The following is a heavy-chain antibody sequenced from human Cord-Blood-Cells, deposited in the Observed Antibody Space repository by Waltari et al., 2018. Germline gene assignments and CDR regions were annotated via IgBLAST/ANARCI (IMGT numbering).Heavy chain of an antibody. CDR1: GGSFSGYS. D-gene: IGHD3-16*01. Sequence: QVQLQQWGAGLLKPSETLSPTCAVYGGSFSGYSWRSIRQPPGKGLAWIGEINHSGSTNYNPSLKSRVTISVDTSKNQFSLKLSSVTAADTAVYYCAATVMITFGGVPLHAFDIWGQGTMVTVSS. CDR3: AATVMITFGGVPLHAFDI. J-gene: IGHJ3*02. CDR2: INHSGST. V-gene: IGHV4-34*01.